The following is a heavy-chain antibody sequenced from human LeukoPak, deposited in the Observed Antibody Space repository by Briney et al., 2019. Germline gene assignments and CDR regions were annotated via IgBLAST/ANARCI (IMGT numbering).Heavy chain of an antibody. V-gene: IGHV3-7*01. J-gene: IGHJ4*02. Sequence: GGSLRLSCAASGFTFSDYWMNWVRQTPGKGLEWVANIKQDGSEQYYVDSVEGRFTISRDNAKNSLYLQMNSLRAEDTAVYYCARWIGGFDYWGQGALVTVSS. CDR3: ARWIGGFDY. CDR1: GFTFSDYW. D-gene: IGHD3-10*01. CDR2: IKQDGSEQ.